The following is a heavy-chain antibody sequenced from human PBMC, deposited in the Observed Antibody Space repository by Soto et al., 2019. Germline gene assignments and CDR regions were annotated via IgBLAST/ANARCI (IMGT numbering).Heavy chain of an antibody. Sequence: GGSLRLSCAASGFTFSSYGMHWVRQAPGKGLEWVAVIWYDGSNKYYADSVKGRFTISRDNSTSTAYMELRSLRSDDTAVNYCARFNYYYYGMDVWGQGTTVTVSS. CDR2: IWYDGSNK. CDR1: GFTFSSYG. V-gene: IGHV3-33*01. CDR3: ARFNYYYYGMDV. J-gene: IGHJ6*02.